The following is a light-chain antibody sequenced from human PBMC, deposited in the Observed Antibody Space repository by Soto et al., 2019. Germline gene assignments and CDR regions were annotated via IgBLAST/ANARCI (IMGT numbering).Light chain of an antibody. J-gene: IGKJ4*01. CDR3: QQSNNWPLT. V-gene: IGKV3-15*01. CDR1: QSVSSD. Sequence: IVLTQSPATLSVSPGERATLSCRASQSVSSDVAWFQQRPGQAPRLLIYDASTRATGIPARFSGSGSGTEFTLNISSLQSEDFAIYYCQQSNNWPLTFGGGTKVEVK. CDR2: DAS.